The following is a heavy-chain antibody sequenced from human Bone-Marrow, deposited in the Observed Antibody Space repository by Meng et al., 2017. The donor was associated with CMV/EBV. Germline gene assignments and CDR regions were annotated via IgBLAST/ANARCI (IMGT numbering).Heavy chain of an antibody. D-gene: IGHD3-3*01. CDR3: TKGVTIFGVVIGYYFDY. CDR1: GFTFDDYA. J-gene: IGHJ4*02. Sequence: SLKISCAASGFTFDDYAMHWVRQAPGKGLEWVSGISWNSGSIGYADSVKGRFTISRDNAKNSLYLQMNSLRAEDTAVYYCTKGVTIFGVVIGYYFDYWGQGTLVTVSS. CDR2: ISWNSGSI. V-gene: IGHV3-9*01.